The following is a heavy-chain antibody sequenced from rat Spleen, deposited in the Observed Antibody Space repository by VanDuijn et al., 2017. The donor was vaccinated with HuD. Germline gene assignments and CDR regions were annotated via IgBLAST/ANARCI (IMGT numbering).Heavy chain of an antibody. Sequence: EVQLVESGGGLVQPGRSLKLSCAASGFTFSDYGMAWVRQAPTKGLEWVATITNIGGSTYYPDSVKGRFTISRDNAKSTLYLQMDSLRSEDTATYYCARRHYGYTDYFDYWGQGVMVTVSS. V-gene: IGHV5-29*01. J-gene: IGHJ2*01. CDR2: ITNIGGST. CDR1: GFTFSDYG. CDR3: ARRHYGYTDYFDY. D-gene: IGHD1-9*01.